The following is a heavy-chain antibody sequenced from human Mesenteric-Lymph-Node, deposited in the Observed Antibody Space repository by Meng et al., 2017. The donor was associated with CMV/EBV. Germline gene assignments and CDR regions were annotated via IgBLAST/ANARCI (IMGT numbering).Heavy chain of an antibody. Sequence: ASVKVSCKASGYTFSSHYMHSVRQAPGQGLEWMGWINTNSGGTNYAQNFQGRVTLTRDTSISTVYMEMTSLRSDDTAVYYCARGTGSSWFDSWGQGSLVTVSS. CDR1: GYTFSSHY. V-gene: IGHV1-2*02. J-gene: IGHJ5*01. CDR3: ARGTGSSWFDS. CDR2: INTNSGGT. D-gene: IGHD1-1*01.